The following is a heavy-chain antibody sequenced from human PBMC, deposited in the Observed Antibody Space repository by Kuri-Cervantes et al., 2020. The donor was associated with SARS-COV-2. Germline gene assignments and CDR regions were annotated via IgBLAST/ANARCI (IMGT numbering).Heavy chain of an antibody. V-gene: IGHV4-31*01. J-gene: IGHJ3*02. D-gene: IGHD3-10*01. CDR1: GGSISSGGYY. CDR3: ARVDYYGSGSYYKGAFDI. CDR2: IYYSGST. Sequence: LRLSCTVSGGSISSGGYYWSWIRQHPGKGLEWIGYIYYSGSTYYNPSLKSLVTISVDTSKNQFSLKLSSVTAADTAVYYCARVDYYGSGSYYKGAFDIWGQGTMVTVSS.